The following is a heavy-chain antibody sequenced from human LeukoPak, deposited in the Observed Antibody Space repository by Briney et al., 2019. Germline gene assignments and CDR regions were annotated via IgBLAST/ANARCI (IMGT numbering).Heavy chain of an antibody. D-gene: IGHD6-19*01. Sequence: SETLSLTCTVSGGSISSYYWSWIRQPAGKGLEWIGRIYTSGSTNYNPSLKSRVTMSVDTSKNQFSLKLSSVTAADTAVYYCAGHSSGWYPTTFDYWGQGTLVTVSS. J-gene: IGHJ4*02. CDR3: AGHSSGWYPTTFDY. V-gene: IGHV4-4*07. CDR1: GGSISSYY. CDR2: IYTSGST.